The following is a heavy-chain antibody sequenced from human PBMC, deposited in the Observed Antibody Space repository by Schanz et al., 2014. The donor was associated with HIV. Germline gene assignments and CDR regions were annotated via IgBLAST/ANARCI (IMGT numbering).Heavy chain of an antibody. CDR3: TTDQFGGYFVH. D-gene: IGHD5-12*01. V-gene: IGHV3-7*01. CDR2: IKEDGIEK. CDR1: GFSLNRYS. Sequence: EVQMVESGGGLVQPGGSLRLSCAASGFSLNRYSVNWVRQTPGKGLEWVANIKEDGIEKYYVDSVKGRFTISRDNAKNSLYLQMNSLRDDDMAVYYCTTDQFGGYFVHWGQGALVTVSS. J-gene: IGHJ4*02.